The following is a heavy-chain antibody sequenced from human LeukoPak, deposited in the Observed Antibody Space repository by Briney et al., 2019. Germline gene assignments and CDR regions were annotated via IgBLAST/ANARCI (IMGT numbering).Heavy chain of an antibody. D-gene: IGHD6-19*01. CDR3: AIEDPGIAVAGRDPYYYYGMDV. V-gene: IGHV1-69*13. CDR2: IIPIVGTA. J-gene: IGHJ6*02. CDR1: GGTFSSYA. Sequence: ASVKVSCKASGGTFSSYAVSWVRQAPGQGLEWMGGIIPIVGTANYAQKFQGRVTITADESTSTAYMELSSLRSEDTAVYYCAIEDPGIAVAGRDPYYYYGMDVWGQGTTVTVSS.